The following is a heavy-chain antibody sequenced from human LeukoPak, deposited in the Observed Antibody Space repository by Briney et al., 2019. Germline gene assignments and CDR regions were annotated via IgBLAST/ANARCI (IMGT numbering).Heavy chain of an antibody. Sequence: ASVKVSCKASGGTFSSYAISRVRQAPGQGLEWMGWISAYNGNTNYAQKLQGRVTMTTDTSTSTAYMELRSLRSDDTAVYYCARHPIQLWFNVDYWGQGTLVTVSS. CDR2: ISAYNGNT. CDR3: ARHPIQLWFNVDY. V-gene: IGHV1-18*01. CDR1: GGTFSSYA. D-gene: IGHD5-18*01. J-gene: IGHJ4*02.